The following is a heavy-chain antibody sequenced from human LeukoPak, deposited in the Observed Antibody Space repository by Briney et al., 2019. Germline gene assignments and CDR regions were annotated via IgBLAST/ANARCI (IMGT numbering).Heavy chain of an antibody. Sequence: GGSLRLSCAASGFIFSSYEMNWVRQAPGKGLEWVSYTSSSSGTIYYEDSVKVRFTVSRDNAKSSLYLQMSSVRAEDTAGYYCARGEVGATDYFDYWGQGTLVTVSS. CDR3: ARGEVGATDYFDY. J-gene: IGHJ4*02. D-gene: IGHD1-26*01. CDR1: GFIFSSYE. V-gene: IGHV3-48*03. CDR2: TSSSSGTI.